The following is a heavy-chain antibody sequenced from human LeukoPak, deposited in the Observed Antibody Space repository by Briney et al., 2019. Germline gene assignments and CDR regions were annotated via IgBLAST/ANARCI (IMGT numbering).Heavy chain of an antibody. J-gene: IGHJ4*02. D-gene: IGHD5-12*01. Sequence: GGSPRLSCVASGFTFNNAWMSWVRQAPGKGLEWVGRIKSKTDGGTTDYAAPVKGRFTISSDDSKNTLYLEMNSLKTEDTAVYYCTTHSGYDYLSDYWGQGTLVNVSS. CDR3: TTHSGYDYLSDY. V-gene: IGHV3-15*01. CDR1: GFTFNNAW. CDR2: IKSKTDGGTT.